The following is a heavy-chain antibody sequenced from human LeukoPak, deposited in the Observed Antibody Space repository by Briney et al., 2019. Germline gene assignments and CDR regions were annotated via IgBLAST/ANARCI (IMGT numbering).Heavy chain of an antibody. J-gene: IGHJ4*02. CDR1: GFTFTSVW. CDR3: ARDRTTVTLFDN. V-gene: IGHV3-74*01. D-gene: IGHD4-17*01. Sequence: GGSLRLSSAASGFTFTSVWMHWFRQAPGRGLVWISRISTDGAVTGYADSVKGRFTISRDNAKNTLYLQMNSLRAEDTAVYYCARDRTTVTLFDNWGQGALVTVSS. CDR2: ISTDGAVT.